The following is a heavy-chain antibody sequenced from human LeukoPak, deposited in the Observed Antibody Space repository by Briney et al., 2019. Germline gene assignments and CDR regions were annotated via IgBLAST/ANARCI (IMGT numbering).Heavy chain of an antibody. V-gene: IGHV3-30*18. CDR3: AKGDPYYGMDV. CDR2: ISYDGSNK. Sequence: GRSLRLSCAASGFTFSSYGMHWVRQAPGKGLEWVAVISYDGSNKYYADSVKGRFTISRDNSENTLYLQMNSLRAEDTAVYYCAKGDPYYGMDVWGKGTTVTVSS. J-gene: IGHJ6*04. CDR1: GFTFSSYG.